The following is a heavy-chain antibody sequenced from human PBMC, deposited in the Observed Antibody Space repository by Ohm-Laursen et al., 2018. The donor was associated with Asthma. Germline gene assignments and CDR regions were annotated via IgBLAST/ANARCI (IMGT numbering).Heavy chain of an antibody. J-gene: IGHJ4*02. Sequence: SLRLSCSASGFTFSDYYMTWIRQAPGKGLEWVSYISSHARNIYYAESVKGRLTISRDNAKNSLDLQMNNLRAEDTAVYFCARPSCSGTKCSSELEYWGQGTLVTVSS. CDR2: ISSHARNI. D-gene: IGHD2-15*01. V-gene: IGHV3-11*01. CDR3: ARPSCSGTKCSSELEY. CDR1: GFTFSDYY.